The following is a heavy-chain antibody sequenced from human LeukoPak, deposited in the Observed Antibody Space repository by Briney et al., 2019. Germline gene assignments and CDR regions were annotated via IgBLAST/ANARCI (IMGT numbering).Heavy chain of an antibody. Sequence: GGSLRLSCAASGFTFSSYWMSWVRQAPGKGLEWVANIKQDGSEKYYVDSVKGRFTISRDISTDTLWLQMDSLRTEDTAVYYCAKGPLRGTAAAIDYWGQGTLVTVSS. CDR3: AKGPLRGTAAAIDY. J-gene: IGHJ4*02. V-gene: IGHV3-7*01. CDR1: GFTFSSYW. D-gene: IGHD2-2*01. CDR2: IKQDGSEK.